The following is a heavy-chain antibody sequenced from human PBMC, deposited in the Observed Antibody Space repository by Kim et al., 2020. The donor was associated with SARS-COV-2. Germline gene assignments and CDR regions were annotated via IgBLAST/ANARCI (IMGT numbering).Heavy chain of an antibody. V-gene: IGHV4-59*13. CDR3: ARAPYCTDGVCYRSFYYY. CDR1: GGSISNYY. CDR2: MYYSGNT. Sequence: SETLSLTCTVSGGSISNYYWSWIRQPPGKGLEWIGHMYYSGNTNFNPALKSRVTISVGTSKNQFSLKLDSVTAADTAVYYCARAPYCTDGVCYRSFYYY. D-gene: IGHD2-8*01. J-gene: IGHJ6*01.